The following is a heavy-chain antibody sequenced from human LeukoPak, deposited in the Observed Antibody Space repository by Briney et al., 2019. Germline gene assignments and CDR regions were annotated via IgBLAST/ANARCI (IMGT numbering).Heavy chain of an antibody. V-gene: IGHV4-59*08. D-gene: IGHD3-10*01. Sequence: PSETLSLTCTVSGGSISSYYWSWIRQSPGKGLEWTGYIDYSGSTYYNPSLKSRVTISVDTSKNQFPLKLSSVTAADTAVYYCARHFGARKGPDYWGQGTLVTVSS. J-gene: IGHJ4*02. CDR1: GGSISSYY. CDR3: ARHFGARKGPDY. CDR2: IDYSGST.